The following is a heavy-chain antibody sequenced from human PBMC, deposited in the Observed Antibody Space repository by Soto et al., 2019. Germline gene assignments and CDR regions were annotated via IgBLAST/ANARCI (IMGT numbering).Heavy chain of an antibody. Sequence: EVQLVESGGGLVKPGGSLRLSCAASGFTFSNAWMSWVRQAPGKGLEWVGRIKSKTDGGTTYYADSVRGRFTISRDNSKNTLYLQMNSLRAEDTAVYFCAKAGGGTFDYGVDVWGQGTTVTVSS. CDR3: AKAGGGTFDYGVDV. CDR2: IKSKTDGGTT. D-gene: IGHD3-16*01. CDR1: GFTFSNAW. V-gene: IGHV3-15*01. J-gene: IGHJ6*02.